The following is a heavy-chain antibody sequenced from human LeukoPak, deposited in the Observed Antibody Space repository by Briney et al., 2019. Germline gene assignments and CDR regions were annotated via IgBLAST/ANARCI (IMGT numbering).Heavy chain of an antibody. V-gene: IGHV4-59*01. CDR3: VGGSYVSDAFDI. CDR2: IYYSGST. J-gene: IGHJ3*02. D-gene: IGHD1-26*01. CDR1: GGSISSYY. Sequence: PSETLSLTCTVSGGSISSYYWSWIRQTPGKGLEWIGYIYYSGSTNYNPSLKSRVTISVDTSKNQFSLKLSSVTAADTAVYYCVGGSYVSDAFDIWGQGTMVTVSS.